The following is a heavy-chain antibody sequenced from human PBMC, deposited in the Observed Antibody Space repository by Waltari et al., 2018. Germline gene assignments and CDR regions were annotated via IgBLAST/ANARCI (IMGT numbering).Heavy chain of an antibody. CDR2: ISAYNGNT. Sequence: QVQLVQSGAEVKKPGASVEVSCMAYVLTFTHQCTSWVRQAPGQGLEWMGWISAYNGNTNYAQKLQGRVTMTTATSTSTAYMELRSLRSDDTAVYYCARLDYSNRLDYWGQGTLVTVSS. D-gene: IGHD4-4*01. CDR1: VLTFTHQC. J-gene: IGHJ4*02. V-gene: IGHV1-18*01. CDR3: ARLDYSNRLDY.